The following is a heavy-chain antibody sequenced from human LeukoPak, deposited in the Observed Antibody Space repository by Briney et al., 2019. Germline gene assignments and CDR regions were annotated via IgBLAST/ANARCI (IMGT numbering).Heavy chain of an antibody. D-gene: IGHD3-9*01. V-gene: IGHV4-34*01. CDR2: INNSGST. CDR1: GGSFSGNY. Sequence: TSETLSLTCAVYGGSFSGNYWRWIRHPHGRGLGWIGEINNSGSTNYNPSLKSRVTISVDTSKNQFSLKLSSVTAADTAVYYCAREIRYFDWLFQRHDAFDIWGQGTMVTVSS. CDR3: AREIRYFDWLFQRHDAFDI. J-gene: IGHJ3*02.